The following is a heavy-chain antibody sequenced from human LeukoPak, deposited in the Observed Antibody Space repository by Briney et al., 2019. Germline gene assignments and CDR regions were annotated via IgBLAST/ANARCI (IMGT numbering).Heavy chain of an antibody. V-gene: IGHV3-30-3*01. D-gene: IGHD1-26*01. CDR3: ARDRGSYYGFDI. J-gene: IGHJ3*02. CDR1: GFTFSSYA. CDR2: ISYDGSNK. Sequence: PGRSLRLSCAASGFTFSSYAMHWVRQAPGKGLEWVAVISYDGSNKYYADSVKGRFTISRDNSKNTLYLQMNSLRAEDTAVYYCARDRGSYYGFDIWGQGTMVTVSS.